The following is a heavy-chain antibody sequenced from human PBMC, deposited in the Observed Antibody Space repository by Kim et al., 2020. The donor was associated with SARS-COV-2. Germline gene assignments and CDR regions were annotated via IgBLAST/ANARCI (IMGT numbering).Heavy chain of an antibody. CDR2: IQSKTAGGTT. CDR3: ITYTYGSLKD. Sequence: GGSLRLSCAASGFTFSNAWMTWVRQAPGKGLEWVGRIQSKTAGGTTEYAAAVKGRFTISRDDSENMLYLQMNSLKIEDTALYYSITYTYGSLKDWGQGALVTVSS. D-gene: IGHD2-2*02. J-gene: IGHJ4*02. V-gene: IGHV3-15*01. CDR1: GFTFSNAW.